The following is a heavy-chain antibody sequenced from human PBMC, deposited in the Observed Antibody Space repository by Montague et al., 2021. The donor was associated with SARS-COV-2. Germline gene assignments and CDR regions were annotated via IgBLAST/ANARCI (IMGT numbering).Heavy chain of an antibody. J-gene: IGHJ4*02. CDR2: RYQNGAT. CDR1: GSPISSGYY. V-gene: IGHV4-38-2*02. Sequence: SETLSLTCSVSGSPISSGYYWGWIRQTPGKGLEWIGSRYQNGATYYSPSLKRPVTILLDTSKNQFSLSLTSVTAADTAVYYCARSGVGIFDFSYFDSWGQGSLVIVSS. CDR3: ARSGVGIFDFSYFDS. D-gene: IGHD3-3*01.